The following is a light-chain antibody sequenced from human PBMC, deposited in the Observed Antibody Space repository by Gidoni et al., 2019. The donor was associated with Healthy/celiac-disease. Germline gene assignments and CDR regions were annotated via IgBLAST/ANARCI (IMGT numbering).Light chain of an antibody. V-gene: IGKV3-20*01. J-gene: IGKJ4*01. Sequence: EIVLTQSPGTLSLSPGERATLSCRASQSVSSIYLAWYQQKPGQAPRLLIYGSSSRATGIPDRFSGGGSGTDFTLTISRLEPEDFAVYYCQQYGSPFGGGTKVEIK. CDR2: GSS. CDR1: QSVSSIY. CDR3: QQYGSP.